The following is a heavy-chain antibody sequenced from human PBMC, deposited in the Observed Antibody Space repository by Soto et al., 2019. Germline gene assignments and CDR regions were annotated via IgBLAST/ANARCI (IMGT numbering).Heavy chain of an antibody. V-gene: IGHV5-51*01. CDR1: GYRFTRYW. CDR3: ARQGIAADRFGTDG. D-gene: IGHD6-13*01. J-gene: IGHJ6*02. CDR2: IYPGDSDT. Sequence: GDSLKSYCKGSGYRFTRYWIGWVRQMPGTGPEWMGIIYPGDSDTRYSPSFQGQVTISADKSIRTAYLQSSSLQASDTAMYHCARQGIAADRFGTDGWGQGTQITVAS.